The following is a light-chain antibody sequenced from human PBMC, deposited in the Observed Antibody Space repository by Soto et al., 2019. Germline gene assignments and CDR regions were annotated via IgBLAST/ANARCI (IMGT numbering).Light chain of an antibody. CDR1: QSVGSI. J-gene: IGKJ1*01. Sequence: VMTLSVVTLSVSTDEIAALSCRASQSVGSILAWYQQKPGQAPRPLIYGASSRATGIPDRFSGSGSGTEFTLTISSLQSEDFAVYYCQQYNNWPWPFGQGAK. V-gene: IGKV3D-15*01. CDR3: QQYNNWPWP. CDR2: GAS.